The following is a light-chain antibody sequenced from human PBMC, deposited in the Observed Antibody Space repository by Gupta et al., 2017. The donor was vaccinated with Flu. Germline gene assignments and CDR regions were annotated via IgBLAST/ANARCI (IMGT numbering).Light chain of an antibody. Sequence: EIVLTQSPATLSLSPGERATLSCRASQSVSSYLDWYQQKPGQAPRLLIYDASNRATGIPARLSGSGSETDFTLTISSLEPEDSAVYYCQQRRNWITFGQGTRLEIK. CDR2: DAS. CDR3: QQRRNWIT. J-gene: IGKJ5*01. CDR1: QSVSSY. V-gene: IGKV3-11*01.